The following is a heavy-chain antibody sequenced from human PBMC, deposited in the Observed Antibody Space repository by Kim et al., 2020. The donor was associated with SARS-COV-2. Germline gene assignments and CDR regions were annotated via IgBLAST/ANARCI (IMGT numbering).Heavy chain of an antibody. V-gene: IGHV3-30*18. CDR2: ISYGGSSK. Sequence: GGSLRLSCAASGFTFSSYGMHWVRQAPGKGLEWVAVISYGGSSKYYADSVKGRFTISRDNSKNTLYLQMNSLRAEDTAVYYCAKSGRYGGKGSIHYFDYWGQGTLVTVSS. CDR3: AKSGRYGGKGSIHYFDY. D-gene: IGHD2-15*01. CDR1: GFTFSSYG. J-gene: IGHJ4*02.